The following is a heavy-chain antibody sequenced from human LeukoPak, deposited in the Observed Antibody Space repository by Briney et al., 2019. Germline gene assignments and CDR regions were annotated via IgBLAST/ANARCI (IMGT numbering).Heavy chain of an antibody. V-gene: IGHV3-30*04. CDR3: AKVRLAAYDFWSGYFLLPDY. D-gene: IGHD3-3*01. CDR2: TSHDGGNK. J-gene: IGHJ4*02. CDR1: GFTFSTYA. Sequence: PGRSLRLSCAASGFTFSTYAMHWVRQAPGKGLEWVALTSHDGGNKDYADSVKGRFTISRDNSKNTLYLQMNSLRAEDTAVYYCAKVRLAAYDFWSGYFLLPDYWGQGTLVTVS.